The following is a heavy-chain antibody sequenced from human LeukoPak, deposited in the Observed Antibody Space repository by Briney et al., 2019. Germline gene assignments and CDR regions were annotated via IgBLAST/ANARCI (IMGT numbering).Heavy chain of an antibody. CDR3: ARGPGPMTTVTTWFDP. D-gene: IGHD4-11*01. J-gene: IGHJ5*02. CDR2: INHSGST. Sequence: SETLSLTCAVYGGSFSGYYWSWIRQPPGKGLEWIGEINHSGSTNYNPSLKSRVTISVDTSKNQLSLKLSSVTAADTAVYYCARGPGPMTTVTTWFDPWGQGTLVTVSS. V-gene: IGHV4-34*01. CDR1: GGSFSGYY.